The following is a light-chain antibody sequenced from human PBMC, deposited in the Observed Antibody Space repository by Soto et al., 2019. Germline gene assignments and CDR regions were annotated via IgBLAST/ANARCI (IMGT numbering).Light chain of an antibody. J-gene: IGKJ1*01. CDR1: QTISNW. Sequence: IQMTQSPSTLSASVGDRVTITCRASQTISNWLAWYQQKPGKAPKVLIYKASNLQSGVSSRFSGSGSGTEFTLTISSLQPDDFATYYCQDYNSWTFGQGTKVDIK. CDR2: KAS. CDR3: QDYNSWT. V-gene: IGKV1-5*03.